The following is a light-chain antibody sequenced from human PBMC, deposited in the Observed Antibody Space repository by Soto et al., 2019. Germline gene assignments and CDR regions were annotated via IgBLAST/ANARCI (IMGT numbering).Light chain of an antibody. CDR1: QGIRND. V-gene: IGKV1-17*01. J-gene: IGKJ4*01. CDR2: TAS. Sequence: DIQMTQSPSSLSASVGDRVTITCRASQGIRNDLSWYQQKPGKAPKRLIYTASSLQSGIPSRFSGSGSGTEFTLSISSLQPEDFATYYCLQHNSHPPNFGGGTKVEIK. CDR3: LQHNSHPPN.